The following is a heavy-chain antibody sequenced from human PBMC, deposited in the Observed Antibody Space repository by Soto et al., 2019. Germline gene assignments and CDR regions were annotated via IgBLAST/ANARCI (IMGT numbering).Heavy chain of an antibody. J-gene: IGHJ4*02. CDR3: ARVAFWSGGRTTNFDF. CDR2: ITSSSSTM. D-gene: IGHD3-3*01. CDR1: GFSFSDYN. V-gene: IGHV3-48*02. Sequence: EVQLVESGGGLVQPGGSLRLSCAASGFSFSDYNMNWVRQAPGKGLEWVSCITSSSSTMYYADSVKGRFTISRDNAKNSLYLQMNSLRDEDTAGYYCARVAFWSGGRTTNFDFWGQGTQVTVSS.